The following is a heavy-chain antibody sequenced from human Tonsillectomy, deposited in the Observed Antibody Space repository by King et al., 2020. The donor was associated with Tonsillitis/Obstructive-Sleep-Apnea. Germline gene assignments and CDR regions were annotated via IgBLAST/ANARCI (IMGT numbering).Heavy chain of an antibody. Sequence: VRLVESGGGVVQPGRSLRLSCAASGFTFSSYAMHWVRQAPGKGLEWVAVISYDGSNKYYADSVKGRFTISRDNSKNTLYLQMNSLRAEDTAVYYCARDEMEGNSYYFDYWGQGTLVTVSS. CDR2: ISYDGSNK. V-gene: IGHV3-30*04. J-gene: IGHJ4*02. D-gene: IGHD4-23*01. CDR3: ARDEMEGNSYYFDY. CDR1: GFTFSSYA.